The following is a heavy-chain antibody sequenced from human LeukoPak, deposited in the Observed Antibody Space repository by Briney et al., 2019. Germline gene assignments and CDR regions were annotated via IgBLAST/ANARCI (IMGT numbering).Heavy chain of an antibody. CDR1: GFTFTNYA. CDR2: ISGSGGSS. CDR3: ARLGRYADY. Sequence: GGSLRLSCAASGFTFTNYAMTWVRQVPGKGLEWVSHISGSGGSSYHVDSVKGRFTISRDNSKNTLYLQMNSLRAEDTAVYYCARLGRYADYWGQGTLVTVSS. J-gene: IGHJ4*02. V-gene: IGHV3-23*01. D-gene: IGHD3-16*01.